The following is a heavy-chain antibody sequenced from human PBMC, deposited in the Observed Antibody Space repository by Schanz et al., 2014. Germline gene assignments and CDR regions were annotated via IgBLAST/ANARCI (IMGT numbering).Heavy chain of an antibody. CDR1: GFIFSSYG. J-gene: IGHJ6*02. CDR2: ISGTTTYT. D-gene: IGHD3-10*01. CDR3: ARDFDDRRGYGSGYCLGDCMDV. Sequence: VQLVESGGGVVQPGRSLRLSCAASGFIFSSYGLHWVRQAPGKGLEWVSYISGTTTYTNYADSVKGRFTISRDNAKNSRYRQMNSLRAEDTAVYYCARDFDDRRGYGSGYCLGDCMDVWGQGTTVTVSS. V-gene: IGHV3-21*05.